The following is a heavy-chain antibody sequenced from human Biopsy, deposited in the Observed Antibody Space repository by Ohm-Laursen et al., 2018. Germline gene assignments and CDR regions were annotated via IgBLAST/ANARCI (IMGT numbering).Heavy chain of an antibody. Sequence: SDTLSLTCIVSGGSISSYYWSWIRQPPGKGLEWIGYIYYTGSTNNNPSLKSRVTISVDTSMNHLSLRLTSVTAADTAVYYCARHAPSYSGSYWRYFDLWGRGTLVTVSS. CDR3: ARHAPSYSGSYWRYFDL. V-gene: IGHV4-59*08. J-gene: IGHJ2*01. D-gene: IGHD1-26*01. CDR2: IYYTGST. CDR1: GGSISSYY.